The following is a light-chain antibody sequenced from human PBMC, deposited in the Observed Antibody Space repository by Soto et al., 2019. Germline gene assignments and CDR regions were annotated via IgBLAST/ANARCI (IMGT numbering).Light chain of an antibody. CDR3: QQYNNWPPWT. CDR1: QSVSSN. CDR2: GAS. V-gene: IGKV3-15*01. J-gene: IGKJ1*01. Sequence: EIVMTQSPATLSVSPGERATLSCRASQSVSSNLAWYQQKPGQAPRLLIYGASTRATGIPARFSGSGSGPEFNLTISSLQSEDFAVYYCQQYNNWPPWTFGQGTKVEIK.